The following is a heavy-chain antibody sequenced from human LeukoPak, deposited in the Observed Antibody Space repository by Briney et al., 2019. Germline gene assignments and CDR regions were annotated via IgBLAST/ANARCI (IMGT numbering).Heavy chain of an antibody. CDR2: IYYSGST. CDR3: ARHRAVAGTMGY. CDR1: GGSISSYY. J-gene: IGHJ4*02. D-gene: IGHD6-19*01. Sequence: SETLSLTCPVYGGSISSYYWSWIRQPPGKGLGWIGYIYYSGSTNYNPSLKSRATISVDTSKNQFSLKLSSVTAADTAVYYCARHRAVAGTMGYWGQGTLVTVSS. V-gene: IGHV4-59*08.